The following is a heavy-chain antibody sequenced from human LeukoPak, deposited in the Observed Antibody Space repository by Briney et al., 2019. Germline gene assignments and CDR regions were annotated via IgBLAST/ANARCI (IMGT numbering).Heavy chain of an antibody. Sequence: GGSLRLSCAASGFTFTNAWMNWVRQAPGKGLEWVGRIKSNSEGGTADYAAPVEGRFTISRHDSESTMYLQMNSLRTEDTAVYYCTTDRDALRYWGQGTPVTVSS. CDR1: GFTFTNAW. V-gene: IGHV3-15*07. CDR3: TTDRDALRY. D-gene: IGHD2-21*02. CDR2: IKSNSEGGTA. J-gene: IGHJ4*02.